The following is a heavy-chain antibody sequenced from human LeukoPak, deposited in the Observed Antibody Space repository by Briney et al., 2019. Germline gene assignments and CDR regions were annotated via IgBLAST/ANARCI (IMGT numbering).Heavy chain of an antibody. Sequence: GGSLRLSCTASGFTFSNHGMNWVRQAPGKGLEWVSYISISSTTIYYANSVKGRFTIYRDNAKNSLYLQMNSLRDEDTAVYYCAELGITMIGGVWGKGTTVTISS. D-gene: IGHD3-10*02. CDR3: AELGITMIGGV. V-gene: IGHV3-48*02. CDR2: ISISSTTI. J-gene: IGHJ6*04. CDR1: GFTFSNHG.